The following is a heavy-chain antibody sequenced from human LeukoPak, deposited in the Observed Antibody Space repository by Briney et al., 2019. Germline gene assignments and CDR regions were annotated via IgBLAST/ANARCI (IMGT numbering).Heavy chain of an antibody. J-gene: IGHJ4*02. CDR2: ISYDGSNK. V-gene: IGHV3-30-3*01. CDR1: GFTFSSYA. CDR3: ARVPNSSGWSSEQYYFDY. Sequence: GGSLRLSCAASGFTFSSYAMHWVRQAPGKGLEWVAVISYDGSNKYYADSVKGRFTISRDNSKNTLYLQMNSLRAGDTAVYYCARVPNSSGWSSEQYYFDYWGQGTLVTVSS. D-gene: IGHD6-19*01.